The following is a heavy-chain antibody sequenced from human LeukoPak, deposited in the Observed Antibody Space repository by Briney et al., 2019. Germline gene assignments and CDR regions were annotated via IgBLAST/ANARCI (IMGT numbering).Heavy chain of an antibody. CDR1: GYSFTSYW. Sequence: GESLKISCKGSGYSFTSYWISWVRQMPGKGLEWMGRIGPSDSYTNYSPSFQGHVTISADKSISTAYLQWSSLKASDTAMYYCARLYYYDSSGHPNIDYWGQGTLVTVSS. J-gene: IGHJ4*02. D-gene: IGHD3-22*01. CDR3: ARLYYYDSSGHPNIDY. V-gene: IGHV5-10-1*01. CDR2: IGPSDSYT.